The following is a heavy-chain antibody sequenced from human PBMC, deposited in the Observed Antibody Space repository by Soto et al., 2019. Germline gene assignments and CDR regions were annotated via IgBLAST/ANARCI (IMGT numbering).Heavy chain of an antibody. V-gene: IGHV1-69*02. CDR3: TIGSWSGEVFEI. CDR1: GGTFSTYS. D-gene: IGHD2-21*01. Sequence: QVQLVQSGAEVKKPGSSVKVSCKDSGGTFSTYSMCWVRQAPGQGLEWMGRIIPMLGVRTYAQRFQDRVTITADKSTATVHMELCSLRSEDTALYYCTIGSWSGEVFEIGGQGTMVTVSS. CDR2: IIPMLGVR. J-gene: IGHJ3*02.